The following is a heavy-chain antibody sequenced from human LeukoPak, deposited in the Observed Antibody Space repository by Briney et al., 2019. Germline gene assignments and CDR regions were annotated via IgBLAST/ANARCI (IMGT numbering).Heavy chain of an antibody. J-gene: IGHJ4*02. D-gene: IGHD1/OR15-1a*01. CDR3: ARGRLWNIDY. V-gene: IGHV3-74*01. CDR1: GFTFSSYW. Sequence: GSLRLSCAGSGFTFSSYWMHWVRQAPGKGLVWVSRINRDGSSTTYADSVKGRVTISRDNTKNTVYLQMNSLRAEDTAVYYCARGRLWNIDYWGQGTLVTVSS. CDR2: INRDGSST.